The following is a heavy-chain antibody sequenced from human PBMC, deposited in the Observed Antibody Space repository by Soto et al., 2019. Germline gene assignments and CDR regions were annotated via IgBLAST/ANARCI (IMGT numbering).Heavy chain of an antibody. CDR2: ISAYNGST. CDR3: ARDQEGITMIVGGT. V-gene: IGHV1-18*01. Sequence: QVQLVQSGAEVKKPGASVKVSCKASGDIFTSYGISWVRQAPGQGLEWMGWISAYNGSTNYAQKFQGRVTMTSDTSTSTAYMELRSLRSDDTAVYYCARDQEGITMIVGGTWGQGTLVTVSS. CDR1: GDIFTSYG. J-gene: IGHJ5*02. D-gene: IGHD3-22*01.